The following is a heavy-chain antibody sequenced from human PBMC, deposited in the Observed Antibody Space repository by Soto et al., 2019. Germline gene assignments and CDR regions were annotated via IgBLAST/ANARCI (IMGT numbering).Heavy chain of an antibody. Sequence: SETLSLTCAVYGGSFSGYYWSWIRQPPGKGLEWIGEINHSGSTNYNPSLKSRVTIPVDASKNQFSLKLSSVTAADTAVYYCARNLRRDGYNGLDYWGQGTLVTVSS. CDR2: INHSGST. CDR1: GGSFSGYY. CDR3: ARNLRRDGYNGLDY. J-gene: IGHJ4*02. D-gene: IGHD5-12*01. V-gene: IGHV4-34*01.